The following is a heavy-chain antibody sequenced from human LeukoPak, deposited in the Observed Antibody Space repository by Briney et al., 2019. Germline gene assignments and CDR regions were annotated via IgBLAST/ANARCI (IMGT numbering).Heavy chain of an antibody. D-gene: IGHD5-18*01. J-gene: IGHJ4*02. CDR1: GFTFSSYG. CDR2: VSFDGSDK. CDR3: AKDPYSYGFTGDY. V-gene: IGHV3-30*18. Sequence: PGGSLRLSCAASGFTFSSYGMHWVRQAPGKGLEWVAVVSFDGSDKYYADSVKGRFTISRDNSKNTLYLHMNRLRAEGTAVYYCAKDPYSYGFTGDYWGQGTLVTVSS.